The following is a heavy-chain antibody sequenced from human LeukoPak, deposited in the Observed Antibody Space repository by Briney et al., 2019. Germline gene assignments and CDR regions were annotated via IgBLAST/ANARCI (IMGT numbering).Heavy chain of an antibody. CDR2: IYYSGST. J-gene: IGHJ4*02. CDR3: ARVSGMVRGVIAFDY. V-gene: IGHV4-61*05. Sequence: KPSETLSLTCTVSGGSISSSSYYWGWIRQPPGKGLEWIGYIYYSGSTNYNPSLKSRVTISVDTSKNQFSLKLSSVTAADTAVYYCARVSGMVRGVIAFDYWGQGTLVTVSS. D-gene: IGHD3-10*01. CDR1: GGSISSSSYY.